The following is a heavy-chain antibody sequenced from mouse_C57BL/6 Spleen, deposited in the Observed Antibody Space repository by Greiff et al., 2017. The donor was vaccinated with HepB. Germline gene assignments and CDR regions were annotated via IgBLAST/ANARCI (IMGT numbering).Heavy chain of an antibody. CDR3: ARARRYYAMDY. CDR1: GFTFTDYY. V-gene: IGHV7-3*01. J-gene: IGHJ4*01. Sequence: DVKLVESGGGLVQPGGSLSLSCAASGFTFTDYYMSWVRQPPGKALEWLGFIRNKANGYTTEYSASVKGRFTISRDNSQSILYLQMNALRAEDSATYYCARARRYYAMDYWGQGTSVTVSS. CDR2: IRNKANGYTT.